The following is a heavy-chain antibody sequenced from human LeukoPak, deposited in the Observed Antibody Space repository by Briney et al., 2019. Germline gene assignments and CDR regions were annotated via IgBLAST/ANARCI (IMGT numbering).Heavy chain of an antibody. CDR3: ARRVGATPRGHLGYYYYMDV. Sequence: ASVKVSCKASGYTFTSYGISWVRQAPGQGLEWMGWISAYNGNTNYAQKLQGRVTMTTDTSTSTAYMELRSLRSDDTAVYYCARRVGATPRGHLGYYYYMDVWGKGTTVSVSS. D-gene: IGHD1-26*01. V-gene: IGHV1-18*01. CDR1: GYTFTSYG. J-gene: IGHJ6*03. CDR2: ISAYNGNT.